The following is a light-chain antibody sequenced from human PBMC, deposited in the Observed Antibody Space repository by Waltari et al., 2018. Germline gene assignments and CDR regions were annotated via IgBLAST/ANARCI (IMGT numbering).Light chain of an antibody. Sequence: QSALTQPRSVSGSPGQSVTISCTGTSSDVGGHNYVSWYQQHPGKVPKLIIYVLNKRPSGVPDRFSGSKSGNTASLTVSGLQAEDEADYYCCSYAGSYTVFGGGTKLTVL. CDR3: CSYAGSYTV. CDR1: SSDVGGHNY. J-gene: IGLJ2*01. CDR2: VLN. V-gene: IGLV2-11*01.